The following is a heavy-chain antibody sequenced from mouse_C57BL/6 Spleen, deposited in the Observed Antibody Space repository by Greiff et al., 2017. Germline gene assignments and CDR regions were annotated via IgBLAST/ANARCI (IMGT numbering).Heavy chain of an antibody. D-gene: IGHD1-3*01. CDR2: INPSTGGT. Sequence: SGPELVKPGASVKISCKASGYSFTGYYMNWVKQSPEKSLEWIGEINPSTGGTTYNQKFKAKATLTVDKSSSTAYMQLKSLTSEDSAVYYCARTKGGFDYWGQGTTLTVSS. J-gene: IGHJ2*01. V-gene: IGHV1-42*01. CDR3: ARTKGGFDY. CDR1: GYSFTGYY.